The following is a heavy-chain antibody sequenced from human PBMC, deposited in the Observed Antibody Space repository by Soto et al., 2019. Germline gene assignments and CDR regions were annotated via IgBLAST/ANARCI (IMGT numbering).Heavy chain of an antibody. D-gene: IGHD2-21*01. CDR2: INPNGGST. Sequence: QVQLVQSGAEVKKPGASVKISCKASGYTFIHYYIHWVRQAPGKGLEWMAIINPNGGSTNYAQKFQGSVTVTSDTSTTTVSMELNSLESDDTAVYFCARSLLQGDFWGQGTLVTVSS. CDR3: ARSLLQGDF. CDR1: GYTFIHYY. J-gene: IGHJ4*02. V-gene: IGHV1-46*01.